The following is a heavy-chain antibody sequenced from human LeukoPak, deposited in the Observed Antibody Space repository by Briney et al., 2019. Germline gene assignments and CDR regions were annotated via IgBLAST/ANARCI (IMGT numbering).Heavy chain of an antibody. CDR2: INPNSDYT. CDR1: GYTFTDYY. J-gene: IGHJ4*02. Sequence: ASVKVSCKAPGYTFTDYYIHWVRQAPGQGLEWMGWINPNSDYTFYAQKFQGRVTLTRDTSISTVYMELTTLTSDDTALYYCAVAPGDYWGQGTLVSVSA. D-gene: IGHD2-21*01. CDR3: AVAPGDY. V-gene: IGHV1-2*02.